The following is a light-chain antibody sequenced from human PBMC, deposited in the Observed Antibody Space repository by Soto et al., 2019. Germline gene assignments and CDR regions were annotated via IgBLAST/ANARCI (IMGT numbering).Light chain of an antibody. CDR1: QSVSDW. V-gene: IGKV1-5*01. CDR3: QQYNSYTWT. CDR2: DAS. J-gene: IGKJ1*01. Sequence: DIQMTQSPSTLSASVGDRVTITCRASQSVSDWLAWYQQKPGKAPKLLIYDASSLESAVPSRFSGSGSGTEFTLTIRSLQPDDFATYYCQQYNSYTWTFGQGTKVEIK.